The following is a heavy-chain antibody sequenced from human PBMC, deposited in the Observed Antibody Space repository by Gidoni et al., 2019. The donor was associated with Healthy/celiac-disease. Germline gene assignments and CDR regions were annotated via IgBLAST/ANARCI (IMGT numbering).Heavy chain of an antibody. CDR2: IYHSGST. D-gene: IGHD6-13*01. V-gene: IGHV4-30-2*01. CDR1: GGSTSSGGYS. CDR3: ARGAGIAAAGMPNDAFDI. J-gene: IGHJ3*02. Sequence: QLQLQESGSGLVKPSQTLSLTCAASGGSTSSGGYSWSWIRQPPGKGLEWIGYIYHSGSTYYNPSLKSRVTISVDRSKNQFSLKLSSVTAADTAVYYCARGAGIAAAGMPNDAFDIWGQGTMVTVSS.